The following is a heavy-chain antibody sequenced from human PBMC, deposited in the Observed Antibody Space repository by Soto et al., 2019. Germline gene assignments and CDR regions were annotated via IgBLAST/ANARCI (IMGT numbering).Heavy chain of an antibody. Sequence: SVKVSCKASGGTFSSYDISWVRQAPGRGLEWMGGIIPIVGTSKYAQKFQARVTITADESTSTAYMELRSLTSEDTAVYYCARAGGASGSYHWFDPWGQGTLVTVSS. CDR3: ARAGGASGSYHWFDP. CDR1: GGTFSSYD. D-gene: IGHD3-10*01. CDR2: IIPIVGTS. V-gene: IGHV1-69*13. J-gene: IGHJ5*02.